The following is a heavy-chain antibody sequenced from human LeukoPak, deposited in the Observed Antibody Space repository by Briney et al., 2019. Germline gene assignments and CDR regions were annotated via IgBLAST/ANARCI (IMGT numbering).Heavy chain of an antibody. CDR1: GFTFSNAW. CDR2: IYSDGRT. CDR3: ARSDDYGGPWAFDY. V-gene: IGHV3-66*01. J-gene: IGHJ4*02. D-gene: IGHD4-23*01. Sequence: GGSLRLSCAASGFTFSNAWMSWVRQAPGKGLEWVSLIYSDGRTYYADSVKGRFTISRDNAKNSLYLQMNSLRAEDTAVYYCARSDDYGGPWAFDYWGQGTLVTVSS.